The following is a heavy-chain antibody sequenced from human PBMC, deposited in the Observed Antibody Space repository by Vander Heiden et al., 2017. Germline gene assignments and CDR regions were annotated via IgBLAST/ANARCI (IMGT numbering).Heavy chain of an antibody. CDR1: GGSITSFY. Sequence: QVQLQESGPGVVKPSETLSLTCTVSGGSITSFYWSWIRQPAGKELEWIGRIYTTGNTDYNPSLKSRLTLSVDTSKNQFSLKLDSVTAADTAVYYCARDIWMHCTGGTCQRGFDPWGQGTLVTVSS. CDR2: IYTTGNT. CDR3: ARDIWMHCTGGTCQRGFDP. J-gene: IGHJ5*02. V-gene: IGHV4-4*07. D-gene: IGHD2-15*01.